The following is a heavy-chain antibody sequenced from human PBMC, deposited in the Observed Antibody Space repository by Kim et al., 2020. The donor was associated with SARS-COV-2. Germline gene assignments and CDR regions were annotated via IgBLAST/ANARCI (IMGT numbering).Heavy chain of an antibody. CDR2: IYYSGRN. CDR1: GASISSADYY. D-gene: IGHD6-13*01. J-gene: IGHJ1*01. V-gene: IGHV4-30-4*01. CDR3: VRGIGLGYFQQ. Sequence: SETLSLTCTVSGASISSADYYCTWIRQAPGRGLQWIGYIYYSGRNNYNPSLKSRLSIALDTSKNQFSLKLRSVTAADTAEYYCVRGIGLGYFQQWGQGA.